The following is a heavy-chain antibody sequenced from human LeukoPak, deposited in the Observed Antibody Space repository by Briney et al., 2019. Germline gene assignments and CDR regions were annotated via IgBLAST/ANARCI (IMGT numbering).Heavy chain of an antibody. V-gene: IGHV7-4-1*02. D-gene: IGHD2-15*01. CDR2: INTNTGNP. CDR3: ARRGQDHRAGANWFDP. Sequence: ASVKVSCKASGYTFTSYAMNWVRQAPGQGLEWMGWINTNTGNPTYAQGFTGRFVFSLDTSVSTAYLQISSLKAEDTAVYYCARRGQDHRAGANWFDPWGQGTLVTVSS. J-gene: IGHJ5*02. CDR1: GYTFTSYA.